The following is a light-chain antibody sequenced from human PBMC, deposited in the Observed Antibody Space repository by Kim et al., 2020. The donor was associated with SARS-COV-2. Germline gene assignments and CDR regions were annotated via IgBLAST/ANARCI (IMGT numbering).Light chain of an antibody. CDR2: GAS. Sequence: VSAGYRATLFCRAIQSVSSTLAWYQQIPGQSPRILIYGASTRATGIPARFSGTGSETEFTLFISSLQSEDSAVYYCQEYNTWPRYTFGQGTKLEI. J-gene: IGKJ2*01. V-gene: IGKV3-15*01. CDR1: QSVSST. CDR3: QEYNTWPRYT.